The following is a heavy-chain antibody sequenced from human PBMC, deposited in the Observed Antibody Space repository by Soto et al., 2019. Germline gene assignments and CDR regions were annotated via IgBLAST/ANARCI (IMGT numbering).Heavy chain of an antibody. D-gene: IGHD4-17*01. Sequence: QVQLVESGRGVVQPGRSLRLSCAPSGFSFSKYAVPWVRQAPGKGLEWVAVVSYNGRNKYYADSVKVRFTISRDNSKNTLYLQVTGLRVEETAVDYCARGSYGDYLDYCGQGTLVTVSS. CDR1: GFSFSKYA. CDR3: ARGSYGDYLDY. V-gene: IGHV3-30-3*01. CDR2: VSYNGRNK. J-gene: IGHJ4*02.